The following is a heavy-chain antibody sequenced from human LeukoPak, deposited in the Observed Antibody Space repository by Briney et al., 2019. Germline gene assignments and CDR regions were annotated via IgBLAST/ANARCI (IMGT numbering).Heavy chain of an antibody. CDR3: TRGYSGSYFYYFDY. J-gene: IGHJ4*02. Sequence: PGRSLSLSCTTSSFTFVDYTMSWVRQAPGKGLEWVGFIRSKAYGGTTDYAASVTGRFTISRDDSKSVAYLQMSSLKTEDTAVYYCTRGYSGSYFYYFDYWGQGALVTVSS. CDR2: IRSKAYGGTT. D-gene: IGHD1-26*01. CDR1: SFTFVDYT. V-gene: IGHV3-49*04.